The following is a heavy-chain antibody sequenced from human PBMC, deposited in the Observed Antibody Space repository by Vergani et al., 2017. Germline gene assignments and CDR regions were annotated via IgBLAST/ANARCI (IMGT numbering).Heavy chain of an antibody. CDR1: GGSFSGYY. J-gene: IGHJ4*02. D-gene: IGHD6-13*01. V-gene: IGHV4-34*01. Sequence: QVQLQQWGAGLLKPSETLSLTCAVYGGSFSGYYWSWIRQPPGKGLEWIGEINHSGSTNYNPSLKSRVTISVDTSKNQFSLKLSPVTAADTAVYYCARDTSEQQLGVDYWGQGTLVTVSS. CDR2: INHSGST. CDR3: ARDTSEQQLGVDY.